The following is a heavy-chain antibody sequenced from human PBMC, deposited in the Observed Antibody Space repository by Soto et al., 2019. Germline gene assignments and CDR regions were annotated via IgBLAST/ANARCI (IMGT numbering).Heavy chain of an antibody. Sequence: QVQLVQSGAEVKKPGASVKVSCKASGYTFTSYGISWVRQAPGQGLEWMGWISAYNGNTNYAQKLQGRVTMTTDTSTSTAYTELRSLRSDDTAVYYCARVACSSTSCYMIDYYYGMDVWGQGTTVTVSS. CDR2: ISAYNGNT. V-gene: IGHV1-18*01. D-gene: IGHD2-2*02. CDR3: ARVACSSTSCYMIDYYYGMDV. J-gene: IGHJ6*02. CDR1: GYTFTSYG.